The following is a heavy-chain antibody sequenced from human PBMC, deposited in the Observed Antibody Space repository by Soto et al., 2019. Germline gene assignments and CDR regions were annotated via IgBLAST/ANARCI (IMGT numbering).Heavy chain of an antibody. CDR1: GGSISCYY. CDR2: IYYCGST. CDR3: AREATFDSSGSHAFDI. Sequence: SETLSLTCTVSGGSISCYYWSWIRQPPGKGLEWIGYIYYCGSTNYNPSLKSRVTISVDTSKNQFSLKLSSVTAADTAVYYCAREATFDSSGSHAFDIWGQGTMVTVSS. D-gene: IGHD3-22*01. V-gene: IGHV4-59*01. J-gene: IGHJ3*02.